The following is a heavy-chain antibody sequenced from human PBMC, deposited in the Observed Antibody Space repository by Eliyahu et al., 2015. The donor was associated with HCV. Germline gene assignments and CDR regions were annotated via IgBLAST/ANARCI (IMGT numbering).Heavy chain of an antibody. CDR2: INHXGST. Sequence: QVQLQQWGAGLLKPSATLSLPCAVYGGXFXGYYWCXIRQPPGKGLEWIGEINHXGSTNYNPSLKSRVTISVDTSKNQFSLKLSSVTAADTAVYYCARGPTYYYGSGSYYWGPFDYWGQGTLVTVSS. J-gene: IGHJ4*02. CDR3: ARGPTYYYGSGSYYWGPFDY. CDR1: GGXFXGYY. V-gene: IGHV4-34*01. D-gene: IGHD3-10*01.